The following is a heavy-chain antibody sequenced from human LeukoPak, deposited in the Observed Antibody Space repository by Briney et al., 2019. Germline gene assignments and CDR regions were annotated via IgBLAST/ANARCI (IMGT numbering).Heavy chain of an antibody. CDR3: AKGGSYYGYYFDD. CDR2: LSGGGGST. Sequence: GGSLRLSCAASGFTFSGYAMSWVRQAPGKGLEWVSALSGGGGSTYYADSVKGRFTISRDNSENTLYLQMNSLRAEDTAVYYCAKGGSYYGYYFDDWGQGTPVTVSS. V-gene: IGHV3-23*01. J-gene: IGHJ4*02. CDR1: GFTFSGYA. D-gene: IGHD1-26*01.